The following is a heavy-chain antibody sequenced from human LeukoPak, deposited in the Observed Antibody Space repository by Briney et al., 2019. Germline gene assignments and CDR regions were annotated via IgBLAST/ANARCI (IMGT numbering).Heavy chain of an antibody. Sequence: GGSLRLSCAASGFTCSSYWMNCVRQAPAKGLEWVANIKQDGSEKYYLDSVKGRFTISRDNAKNSVYVQMNSLRAEDTAVYYCVRGARWELGYYYYMDVWGKGTTVTVSS. V-gene: IGHV3-7*01. CDR3: VRGARWELGYYYYMDV. CDR2: IKQDGSEK. D-gene: IGHD1-26*01. J-gene: IGHJ6*03. CDR1: GFTCSSYW.